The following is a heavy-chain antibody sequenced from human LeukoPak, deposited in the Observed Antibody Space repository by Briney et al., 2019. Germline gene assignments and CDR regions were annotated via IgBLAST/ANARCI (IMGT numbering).Heavy chain of an antibody. CDR3: ERDTKNSGYRDY. CDR2: ISSSSSYI. V-gene: IGHV3-21*01. J-gene: IGHJ4*02. Sequence: VGSLRLSCAASGFTFSSYSMDWVRQAPGKGLEWVSSISSSSSYIYYADSVKGRFTISRDNAKNSLYLQMNSLSAEDTAVYYCERDTKNSGYRDYWGQGTLVPVSS. D-gene: IGHD3-22*01. CDR1: GFTFSSYS.